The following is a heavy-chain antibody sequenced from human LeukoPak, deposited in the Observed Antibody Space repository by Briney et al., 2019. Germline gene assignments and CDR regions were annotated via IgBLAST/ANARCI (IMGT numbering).Heavy chain of an antibody. CDR3: AHGGYSSGWYGELIDY. CDR1: GYSISSGYY. V-gene: IGHV4-38-2*01. J-gene: IGHJ4*02. CDR2: IYHSGGT. D-gene: IGHD6-19*01. Sequence: SETLSLTCAVSGYSISSGYYWGWIRQPPGKGLEWIGGIYHSGGTYYNPSLMSRVTTSVDTTTNQFSLKLSAVTAADTAVYYCAHGGYSSGWYGELIDYWGQGTLVTVSS.